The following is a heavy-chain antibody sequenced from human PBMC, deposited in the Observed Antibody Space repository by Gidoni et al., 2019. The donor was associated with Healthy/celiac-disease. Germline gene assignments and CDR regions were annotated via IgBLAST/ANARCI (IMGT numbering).Heavy chain of an antibody. D-gene: IGHD6-19*01. CDR3: ATSYSSGWCFDY. J-gene: IGHJ4*02. CDR2: ISWNSGSI. V-gene: IGHV3-9*01. CDR1: GVTFDDYA. Sequence: EVLLLESGGGLVQPGRSLRLSCAASGVTFDDYAMHWVRPPPGKGLEWDSGISWNSGSIGYADSVKGRFTISRDNAKNSLYLQMNSLRAEDTALYYCATSYSSGWCFDYWGQGTLVTVSS.